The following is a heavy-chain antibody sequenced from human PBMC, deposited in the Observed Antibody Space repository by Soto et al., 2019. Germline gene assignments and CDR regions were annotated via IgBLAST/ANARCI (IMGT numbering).Heavy chain of an antibody. Sequence: GGSLRLSCAASGFTFSSYAMHWVRQAPGKGLEWVAVISYDGSNKYYADSVKGRFTISRDNSKNTLYLQMNSLRAEDTAIYYCAKDACNYTNCLHYFDSWGQGALVTVSS. CDR3: AKDACNYTNCLHYFDS. CDR1: GFTFSSYA. V-gene: IGHV3-30-3*01. D-gene: IGHD2-2*01. J-gene: IGHJ4*02. CDR2: ISYDGSNK.